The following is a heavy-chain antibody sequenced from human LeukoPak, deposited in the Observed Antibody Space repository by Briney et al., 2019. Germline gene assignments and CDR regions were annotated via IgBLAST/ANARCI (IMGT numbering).Heavy chain of an antibody. D-gene: IGHD1-20*01. CDR2: IGNSGGST. J-gene: IGHJ4*02. CDR3: AKGLYNCAI. V-gene: IGHV3-23*01. Sequence: GGSLRLSCAASGFTFSSYGMTWVRQAPGKGLEWVSGIGNSGGSTYYADSVKGRFTISRDNPKNTLFLQMNSLRAEDTAVYYCAKGLYNCAIWGQGSLVTVSS. CDR1: GFTFSSYG.